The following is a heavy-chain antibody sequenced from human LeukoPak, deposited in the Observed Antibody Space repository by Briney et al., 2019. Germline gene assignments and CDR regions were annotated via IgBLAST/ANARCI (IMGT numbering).Heavy chain of an antibody. CDR2: IIPIFGTA. CDR1: GGTFSSYA. Sequence: SVKVSCKASGGTFSSYAISWVRQAPRQGLEWMGGIIPIFGTANYAQKFQGRVTITADESTSTAYMELSSLRSEDTAVYYCARYYPLIDSSGHHFDYWGQGTLVTVSS. D-gene: IGHD3-22*01. J-gene: IGHJ4*02. CDR3: ARYYPLIDSSGHHFDY. V-gene: IGHV1-69*13.